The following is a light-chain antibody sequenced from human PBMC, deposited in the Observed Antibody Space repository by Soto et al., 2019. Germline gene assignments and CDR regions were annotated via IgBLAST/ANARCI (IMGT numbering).Light chain of an antibody. V-gene: IGKV3-15*01. CDR1: QSVSGK. J-gene: IGKJ4*01. Sequence: ETVMTLFSATLSVSPGERVTLSCRASQSVSGKVAWYQQKPGQPPSLLIYAASTRATGVPARFSGSGSGTEFTLTITSLQSEDFAVYFCQQYANWPPVIFGGGTKVDIK. CDR3: QQYANWPPVI. CDR2: AAS.